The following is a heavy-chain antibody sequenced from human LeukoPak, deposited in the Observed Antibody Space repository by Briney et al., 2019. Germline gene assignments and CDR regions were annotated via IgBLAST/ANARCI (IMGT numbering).Heavy chain of an antibody. J-gene: IGHJ4*02. D-gene: IGHD3-10*01. CDR3: ARGVGGDAMVRGVNNDY. V-gene: IGHV4-34*01. CDR1: GGSFSGYY. CDR2: INHSENT. Sequence: PSETLSLTCAVYGGSFSGYYWSWIRQPPGKGLEWIGEINHSENTNYSPSLKSRVTISVDTSKNQFSLKLTSVTAADTAVYYCARGVGGDAMVRGVNNDYWGQGTLVTVSS.